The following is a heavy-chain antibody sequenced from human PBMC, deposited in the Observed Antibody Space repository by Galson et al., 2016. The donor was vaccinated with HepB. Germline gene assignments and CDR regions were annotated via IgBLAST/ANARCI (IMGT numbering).Heavy chain of an antibody. J-gene: IGHJ4*02. CDR2: ISWNSGRI. Sequence: SLRLSCAASGFTFDDYGMHWVRQAPGKGLEWVSSISWNSGRIAYADSVKGRFTISRDNAKNSLYLQMNSLRTEDTALYYCARVLRRGVNICDCWGQGTLVTVSS. D-gene: IGHD3-10*01. V-gene: IGHV3-9*01. CDR3: ARVLRRGVNICDC. CDR1: GFTFDDYG.